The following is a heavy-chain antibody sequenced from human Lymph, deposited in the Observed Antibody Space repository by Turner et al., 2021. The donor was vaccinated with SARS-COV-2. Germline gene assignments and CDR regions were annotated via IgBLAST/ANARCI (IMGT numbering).Heavy chain of an antibody. CDR3: ARGTYYYDSSVYSGTNCFDP. J-gene: IGHJ5*02. V-gene: IGHV3-21*01. CDR1: GCTSSSYS. D-gene: IGHD3-22*01. Sequence: ELDLVDSGGGLAESGGCLTLSCAASGCTSSSYSMNWVRQAPGKGLEWVSAISSSSTYIYYADSLKDRFTISRDNAKNSLYLQMNSLRAEDTAVYYCARGTYYYDSSVYSGTNCFDPWGQGTLVTVSS. CDR2: ISSSSTYI.